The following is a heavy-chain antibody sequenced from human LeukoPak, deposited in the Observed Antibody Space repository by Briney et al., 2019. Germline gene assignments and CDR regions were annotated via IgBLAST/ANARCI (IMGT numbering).Heavy chain of an antibody. J-gene: IGHJ4*02. D-gene: IGHD1-14*01. CDR2: IKSKTDGGTT. CDR3: TTDGGITIRPLFDF. V-gene: IGHV3-15*01. Sequence: GGSLRLSCAASGITFTSAWMGWVRQAPGKGLEWVGRIKSKTDGGTTDYAAPVRGRFTISTDDSKITSYLQTNNLKIEDTGVYYCTTDGGITIRPLFDFWGRGTLVTVSS. CDR1: GITFTSAW.